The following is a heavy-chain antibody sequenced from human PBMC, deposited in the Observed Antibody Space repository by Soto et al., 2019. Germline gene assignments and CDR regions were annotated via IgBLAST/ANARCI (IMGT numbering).Heavy chain of an antibody. CDR1: GYTFISYA. J-gene: IGHJ4*02. Sequence: QVQLVQSGAEVKKSGASVKVSCKSSGYTFISYAMYWVRQAPGQGLEWMEIISPRDGTTTYALNFQGRITVTRDASTSTVYMELSNLRSEDTAVYYCARGGGTLDYWGQGTLVTVSS. CDR3: ARGGGTLDY. V-gene: IGHV1-46*01. CDR2: ISPRDGTT.